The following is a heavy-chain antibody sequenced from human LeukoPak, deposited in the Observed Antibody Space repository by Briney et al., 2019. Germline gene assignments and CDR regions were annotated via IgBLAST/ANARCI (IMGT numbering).Heavy chain of an antibody. D-gene: IGHD2-2*01. CDR3: ARVATMPHYYGMDV. J-gene: IGHJ6*02. CDR1: GYTFTSYY. CDR2: INPSGGST. V-gene: IGHV1-46*01. Sequence: GASLKLSCKASGYTFTSYYMHWVRQAPGQGLEWVAIINPSGGSTSYAQKFQGRVTMTRDTSTSTVYMELSSLRSEDTAVYYCARVATMPHYYGMDVWGQGTTVTVSS.